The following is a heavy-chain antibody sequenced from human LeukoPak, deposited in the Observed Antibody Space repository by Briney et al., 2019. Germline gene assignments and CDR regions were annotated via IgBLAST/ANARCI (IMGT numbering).Heavy chain of an antibody. CDR3: ARDSFPRSSSWYYYYYGMDV. J-gene: IGHJ6*02. CDR1: GGTFSSYA. Sequence: SVKVSCKASGGTFSSYAISWVRQAPGQGLEWMGGIIPIFGTANYAQKFQGRVTITADESTSTAYMELSSLRSEDTAVYYCARDSFPRSSSWYYYYYGMDVWGQGTTVTVSS. D-gene: IGHD6-13*01. CDR2: IIPIFGTA. V-gene: IGHV1-69*13.